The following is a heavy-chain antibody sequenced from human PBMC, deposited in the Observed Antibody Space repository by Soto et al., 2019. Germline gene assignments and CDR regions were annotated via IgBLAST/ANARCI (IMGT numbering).Heavy chain of an antibody. CDR3: ARTGELRLDS. Sequence: QVHLVLSGAEVKKPGASVRVSCKASGYTFSNYGISWVRQAPGQGLEWMGWISAYSGKTNYAQSLQVRVTMTTDTSTNTAYMELRSLTSDDTAVYYCARTGELRLDSWGQGTLVTVSS. CDR1: GYTFSNYG. CDR2: ISAYSGKT. D-gene: IGHD1-7*01. V-gene: IGHV1-18*01. J-gene: IGHJ4*02.